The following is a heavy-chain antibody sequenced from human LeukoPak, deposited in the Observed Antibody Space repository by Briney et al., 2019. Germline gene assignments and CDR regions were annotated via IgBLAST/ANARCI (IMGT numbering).Heavy chain of an antibody. CDR1: GFTFSSHW. V-gene: IGHV3-74*01. CDR2: INSDGSST. CDR3: ARVQGGQWLAPFDY. D-gene: IGHD6-19*01. Sequence: GGSLRLSCAASGFTFSSHWMHWVRQAPGKGLVWVSRINSDGSSTSYADSVKGRFTISRDNAKNTLYLQMNSLRVEDTAVYYCARVQGGQWLAPFDYWGQGTLVTVSS. J-gene: IGHJ4*02.